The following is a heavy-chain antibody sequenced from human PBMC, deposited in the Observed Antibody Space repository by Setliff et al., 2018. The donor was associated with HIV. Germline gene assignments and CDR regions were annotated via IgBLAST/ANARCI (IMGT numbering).Heavy chain of an antibody. CDR2: IHASGKT. CDR3: ARHSDIAPRRTYVDY. CDR1: GDTDFY. J-gene: IGHJ4*02. D-gene: IGHD6-6*01. V-gene: IGHV4-4*09. Sequence: SETLSLTCTVSGDTDFYWNWIRQPPGKGLEWIGYIHASGKTNYNPSLKSRVTISIDTSKNQFSLKKTSVTAADTAVYFCARHSDIAPRRTYVDYWGQGTLVTVSS.